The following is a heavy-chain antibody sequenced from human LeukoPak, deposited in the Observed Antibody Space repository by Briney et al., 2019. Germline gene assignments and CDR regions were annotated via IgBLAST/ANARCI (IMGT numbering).Heavy chain of an antibody. V-gene: IGHV4-38-2*02. J-gene: IGHJ4*02. CDR1: GYFIKNGYN. CDR2: ISHSGST. CDR3: ARVWYGGKSGPDY. Sequence: SETLSLTCTVSGYFIKNGYNWGWIRQPPGKGLEWIGYISHSGSTYYNLSLKNRLTLSLDTSKNQFSLRLNSVTAADTAVYYCARVWYGGKSGPDYWGQGTLVTVSS. D-gene: IGHD1-26*01.